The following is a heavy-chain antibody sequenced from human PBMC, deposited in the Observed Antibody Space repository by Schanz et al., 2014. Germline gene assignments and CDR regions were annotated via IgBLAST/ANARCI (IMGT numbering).Heavy chain of an antibody. CDR3: ARGEFVDSTSFDS. CDR2: INPSGGSA. CDR1: GYTFTTYY. J-gene: IGHJ4*02. D-gene: IGHD2-2*01. V-gene: IGHV1-46*03. Sequence: QVQLVQSGAEVKKPGVSVKVSCKASGYTFTTYYIHWARQAPGQGLEWMGIINPSGGSASYAQKFQGRVTMTRDTATSTVYMELSSLKSEDTAVYDCARGEFVDSTSFDSWGQGTLVTVSS.